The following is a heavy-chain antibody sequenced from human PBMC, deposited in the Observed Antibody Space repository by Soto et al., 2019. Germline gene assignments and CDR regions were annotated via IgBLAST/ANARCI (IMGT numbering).Heavy chain of an antibody. CDR1: GFTFSSYW. D-gene: IGHD3-3*01. J-gene: IGHJ4*02. V-gene: IGHV3-7*03. CDR2: IKQDGSEK. Sequence: EVQLVESGGGLVQPGGSLRLSCAASGFTFSSYWMSWVRQAPGKGLEWVANIKQDGSEKYYVDSVKGRFTISRDNAKNSLYLQMNSLRAEDTAVYYCARAGLRFLEWSPGGFDYWGQGTLVTVSS. CDR3: ARAGLRFLEWSPGGFDY.